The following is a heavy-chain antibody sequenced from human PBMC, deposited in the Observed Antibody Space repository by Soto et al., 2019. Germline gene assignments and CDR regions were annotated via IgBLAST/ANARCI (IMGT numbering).Heavy chain of an antibody. J-gene: IGHJ2*01. CDR3: AREIRSGYYKYWYFDL. Sequence: QVQLVQSGAEVKKPGASVKVSCKASGYTFTDYYMHWVRQAPGQGLEWMGWINPNSGGTKYAQKFQAWVTMPADMSISTAYLEVSRLRSDHTAVYYCAREIRSGYYKYWYFDLWGRGTLVTVSS. CDR2: INPNSGGT. D-gene: IGHD3-3*01. V-gene: IGHV1-2*04. CDR1: GYTFTDYY.